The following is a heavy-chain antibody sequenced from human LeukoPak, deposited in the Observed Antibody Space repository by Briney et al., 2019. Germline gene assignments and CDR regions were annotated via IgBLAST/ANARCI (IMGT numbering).Heavy chain of an antibody. Sequence: SETLSLTCTVSGGSIRSSYYYWGWIRQHPGKGLEWIGYISYSGNTYYNPSLKSRAAISVDTPKNQFSLKLSSTTAADTAVYYCARAPVATPSEFDYWGQGTLVTVSS. D-gene: IGHD5-12*01. V-gene: IGHV4-31*03. CDR1: GGSIRSSYYY. CDR3: ARAPVATPSEFDY. J-gene: IGHJ4*02. CDR2: ISYSGNT.